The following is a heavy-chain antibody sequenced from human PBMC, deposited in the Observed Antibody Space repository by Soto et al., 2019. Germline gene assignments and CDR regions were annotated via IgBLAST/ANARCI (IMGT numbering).Heavy chain of an antibody. J-gene: IGHJ5*02. CDR1: GGSISSYY. CDR2: IYYSGST. D-gene: IGHD6-13*01. V-gene: IGHV4-59*12. CDR3: ARDSPTYSSSWYGWAESWFDP. Sequence: TLSLTCTVSGGSISSYYWTWIRQPPGKGLEWIGYIYYSGSTNYNPSLKSRVTISVATSKTQFSLKLSSVTAADTAVYYCARDSPTYSSSWYGWAESWFDPWGQGTLVTVSS.